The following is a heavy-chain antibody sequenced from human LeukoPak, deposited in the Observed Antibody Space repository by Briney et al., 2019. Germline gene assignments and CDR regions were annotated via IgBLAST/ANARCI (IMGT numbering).Heavy chain of an antibody. CDR3: ARTSVDCLDC. CDR1: GFTFSSYS. V-gene: IGHV3-21*01. D-gene: IGHD2-21*02. Sequence: PGGSLRLSCAASGFTFSSYSMNWVRQAPGKGLEWVSSISSSSSYIYYAGSVKGRFTISRDNAKNSLYLQMNSLRAEDTAVYYCARTSVDCLDCWGQGTLVTVSS. J-gene: IGHJ4*02. CDR2: ISSSSSYI.